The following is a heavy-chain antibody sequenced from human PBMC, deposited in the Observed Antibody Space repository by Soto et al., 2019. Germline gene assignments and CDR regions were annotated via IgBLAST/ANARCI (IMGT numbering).Heavy chain of an antibody. D-gene: IGHD5-12*01. CDR3: AREGVAPYYYYGMDV. V-gene: IGHV1-18*01. Sequence: ASVKVSCEGSGYTFTRSGFSWVRQAPGQGLEWMGWISTYNGDTNYAQTFQGRVTMTTDTSTSTVHMEVRSLRSDDTAVYYCAREGVAPYYYYGMDVWGQGTPVTVSS. CDR2: ISTYNGDT. CDR1: GYTFTRSG. J-gene: IGHJ6*02.